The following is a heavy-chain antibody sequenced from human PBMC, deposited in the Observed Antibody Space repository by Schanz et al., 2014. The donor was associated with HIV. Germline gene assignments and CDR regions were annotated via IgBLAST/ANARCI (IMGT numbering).Heavy chain of an antibody. Sequence: AQLLESGGGLAQPGGSLRLSCIASGFMFRNYAMSWVRQAPGKGLEWVAVIWYDGSNKYYADSVKGRFTISRDNSKNTLYLQMNSLRAEDTAVYYCAKVARWDYYGMDVWGPGTTVTVSS. J-gene: IGHJ6*02. CDR3: AKVARWDYYGMDV. CDR2: IWYDGSNK. V-gene: IGHV3-33*06. CDR1: GFMFRNYA.